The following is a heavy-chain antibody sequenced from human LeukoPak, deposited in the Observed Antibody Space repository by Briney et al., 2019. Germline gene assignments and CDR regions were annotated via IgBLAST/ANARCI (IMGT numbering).Heavy chain of an antibody. CDR2: IYPGDSDT. CDR1: GYSFTGYW. Sequence: GESLKISCKGSGYSFTGYWIGWVRQMPGKGLEWVGIIYPGDSDTRYSPSFQGQVTISADKSISTAYLQWSSLKASDTAMYYCARLDSSGYYYYGMDVWGQGTTVTVSS. CDR3: ARLDSSGYYYYGMDV. D-gene: IGHD3-22*01. J-gene: IGHJ6*02. V-gene: IGHV5-51*01.